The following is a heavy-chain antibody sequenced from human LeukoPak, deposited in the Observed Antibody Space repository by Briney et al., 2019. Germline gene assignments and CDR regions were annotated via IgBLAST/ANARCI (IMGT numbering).Heavy chain of an antibody. CDR1: GFTFSSYS. D-gene: IGHD3-22*01. CDR3: ARGNLYDSSGGYSYSNWIDT. J-gene: IGHJ5*02. Sequence: PGGSLRLSCAASGFTFSSYSMNWVRQAPGEGLEWVSSISSSSSYIYYADSVKGRFTISRDNAKNSLYLQMNSLRAEDTAVYYCARGNLYDSSGGYSYSNWIDTWGQATLVTVSS. V-gene: IGHV3-21*01. CDR2: ISSSSSYI.